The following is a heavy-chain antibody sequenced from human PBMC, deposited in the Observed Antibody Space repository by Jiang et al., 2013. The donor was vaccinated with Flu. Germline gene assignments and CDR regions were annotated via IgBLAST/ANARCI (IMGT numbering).Heavy chain of an antibody. CDR1: GFTFSTYA. CDR2: ITDTGGRT. J-gene: IGHJ4*02. CDR3: ANGVIH. Sequence: VQLVESGGGLVQPGGSLRLSCVASGFTFSTYAMTWVRQAPGKGLEWVSAITDTGGRTHYADSVRGRFTISRDNSQSTLFLQMNSLRAEDTAIYWCANGVIHWGQGTVVTVSS. V-gene: IGHV3-23*04. D-gene: IGHD3-16*01.